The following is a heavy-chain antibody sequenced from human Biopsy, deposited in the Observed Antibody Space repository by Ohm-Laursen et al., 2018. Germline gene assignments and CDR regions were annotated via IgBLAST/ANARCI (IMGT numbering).Heavy chain of an antibody. D-gene: IGHD6-19*01. J-gene: IGHJ4*02. CDR2: INPSGSTT. Sequence: SVKVSCKASGYSFTSYYMHWVRQAPGQGLEWMRMINPSGSTTSYPQIFQGRVTMTRDTSKSTVYMELSSLRSVDTAVYFCARNTGWYGDLYYFDYWGQGTLVTVSS. CDR1: GYSFTSYY. V-gene: IGHV1-46*01. CDR3: ARNTGWYGDLYYFDY.